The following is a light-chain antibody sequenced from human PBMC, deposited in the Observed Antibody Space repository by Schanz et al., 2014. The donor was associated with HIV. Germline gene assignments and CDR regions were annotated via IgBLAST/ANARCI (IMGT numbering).Light chain of an antibody. J-gene: IGKJ1*01. CDR2: QAS. V-gene: IGKV1-5*03. Sequence: GDRVTITCRASQNIANWLTWYQQKPGKAPKLLIHQASTLKSGVPSRFSGSGSGTEFTLTISSLQPDDSATYYCQQYASSAWTFGQGTRVEIK. CDR1: QNIANW. CDR3: QQYASSAWT.